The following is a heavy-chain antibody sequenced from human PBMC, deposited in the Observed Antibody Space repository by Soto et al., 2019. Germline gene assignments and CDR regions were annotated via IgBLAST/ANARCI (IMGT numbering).Heavy chain of an antibody. CDR2: IYYTGTT. CDR1: GGSISSGGHY. D-gene: IGHD2-2*01. V-gene: IGHV4-31*03. CDR3: AREDETSNYFDY. J-gene: IGHJ4*02. Sequence: QVQLQESGPGLVKPSQALSLICTVSGGSISSGGHYWSWNRQHPGKGLEWIGYIYYTGTTYYNPSLRSRLTISVDSSRNQFSLRLSSVTAADTAVYYCAREDETSNYFDYWGQGTLVTVSS.